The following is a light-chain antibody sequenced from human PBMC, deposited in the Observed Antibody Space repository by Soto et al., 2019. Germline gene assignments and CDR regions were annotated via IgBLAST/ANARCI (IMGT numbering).Light chain of an antibody. J-gene: IGKJ1*01. V-gene: IGKV3-15*01. CDR2: DAS. CDR1: QSVRSK. CDR3: QQYNTWPPWR. Sequence: EIVMTNSRGTLSVYTRERVTLSCRASQSVRSKLVWYQRKPGQSPRLLISDASTRATGIPARFSGSGSGTEFTHTISSLQSEDFAVYYCQQYNTWPPWRFGQGSKVDIK.